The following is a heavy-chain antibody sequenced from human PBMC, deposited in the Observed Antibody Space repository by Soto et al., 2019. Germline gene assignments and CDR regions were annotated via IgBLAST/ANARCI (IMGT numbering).Heavy chain of an antibody. V-gene: IGHV4-39*01. J-gene: IGHJ4*02. D-gene: IGHD6-13*01. CDR1: GGSITSRSSY. CDR3: ATTRGLAVGGSFNY. Sequence: QLQLQESGPGLVRPSETLSLTCSVSGGSITSRSSYWAWIRQPPGKGLEWIGTFFSGSTFSNPSLRCRVTISKDTSRNQFSLKLTSVAATDTAMYYCATTRGLAVGGSFNYWGQGALVTVSS. CDR2: FFSGST.